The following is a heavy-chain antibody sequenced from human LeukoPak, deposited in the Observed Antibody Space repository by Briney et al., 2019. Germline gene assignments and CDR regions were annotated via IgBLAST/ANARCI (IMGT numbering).Heavy chain of an antibody. CDR2: ISSSTAYI. D-gene: IGHD6-13*01. CDR3: ARGFAAAGALDY. CDR1: GFTFSSYS. Sequence: PGGSLRLSCAASGFTFSSYSMNWVRQAPGKGLEWVSSISSSTAYIYYADSLRGRFTISRDNAGNSLFLQMDSLRAEDTAVYYCARGFAAAGALDYWGQGTLVTVSS. J-gene: IGHJ4*02. V-gene: IGHV3-21*01.